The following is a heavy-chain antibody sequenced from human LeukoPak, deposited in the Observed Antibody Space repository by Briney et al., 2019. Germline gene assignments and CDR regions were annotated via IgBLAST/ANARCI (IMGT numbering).Heavy chain of an antibody. CDR3: ARERTATTGTNCVDP. D-gene: IGHD6-13*01. V-gene: IGHV3-30*04. J-gene: IGHJ5*02. Sequence: PGSSLKLACAASGFTFISYAMQWVRPAPGKGLEWMAVISYDGNNKYYADSVKCLFTISRDNSKNTLYLQMNSLITEDTAMYYCARERTATTGTNCVDPWSRGTLVTVSS. CDR1: GFTFISYA. CDR2: ISYDGNNK.